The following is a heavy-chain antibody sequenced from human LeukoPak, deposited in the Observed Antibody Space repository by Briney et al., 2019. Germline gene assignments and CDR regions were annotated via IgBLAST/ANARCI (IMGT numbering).Heavy chain of an antibody. CDR2: IIPILGIA. V-gene: IGHV1-69*04. D-gene: IGHD1-26*01. CDR1: GGTFSSYA. CDR3: AREYSGGSSSLDY. J-gene: IGHJ4*02. Sequence: SVKVSCKASGGTFSSYAISWVRQAPGQGLEWMGRIIPILGIANYAQKFQGRVTITADKSTSTAYMELSSLRAEDTAVYYCAREYSGGSSSLDYWGQGTLVTVSS.